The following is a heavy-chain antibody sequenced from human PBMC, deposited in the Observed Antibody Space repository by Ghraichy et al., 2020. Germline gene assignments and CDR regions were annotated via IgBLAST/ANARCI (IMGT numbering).Heavy chain of an antibody. CDR1: GFTFSSYW. CDR2: INSDGGST. V-gene: IGHV3-74*01. J-gene: IGHJ6*02. CDR3: VKDLVDGGFGAYGMDV. D-gene: IGHD2-15*01. Sequence: GGSLRLSCAASGFTFSSYWMHWVRQAPGKGLVWVSRINSDGGSTTYADSVKGRFTISKDNAKNTLYLQMNSLRAEDTAVYYCVKDLVDGGFGAYGMDVWGHGAKVTVSS.